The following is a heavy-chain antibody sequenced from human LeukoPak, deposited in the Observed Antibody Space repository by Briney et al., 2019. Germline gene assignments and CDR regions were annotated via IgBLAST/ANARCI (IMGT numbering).Heavy chain of an antibody. CDR1: GFTFSTYW. V-gene: IGHV3-7*01. Sequence: GGSLRLSCAASGFTFSTYWMSWVRQAPGKGLEWVANIKQDGSEKYYVDSVKGRFTISRGNAKNSLYLQMNSLRAEDTAVYYCASRSSVPSTGPGWGQGTLVTVSS. J-gene: IGHJ4*02. D-gene: IGHD2-2*01. CDR2: IKQDGSEK. CDR3: ASRSSVPSTGPG.